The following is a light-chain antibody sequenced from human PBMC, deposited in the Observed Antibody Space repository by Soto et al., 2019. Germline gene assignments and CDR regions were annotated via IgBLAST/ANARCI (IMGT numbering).Light chain of an antibody. CDR2: DVS. V-gene: IGLV2-11*01. J-gene: IGLJ3*02. CDR3: CSYAGSSTWV. CDR1: SSDVGGYNY. Sequence: QSALTQPRSVSGSPGQSVTISCTGTSSDVGGYNYVSWNQQHPGKAPKLIIYDVSKWPSGVPDRFSGSKSGYTASLTISGLQAEDEADYYCCSYAGSSTWVFGGGTKVTVL.